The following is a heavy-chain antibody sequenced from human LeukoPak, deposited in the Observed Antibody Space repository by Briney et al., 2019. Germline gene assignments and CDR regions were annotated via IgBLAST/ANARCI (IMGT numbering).Heavy chain of an antibody. V-gene: IGHV3-30*04. CDR3: AREPSGSYFGDYYYYMDV. Sequence: PGGSLRLSCAASGFTFSSYAMHWVSQAPGKGLEWVAVISYDGSNKYYADSVKGRFTISRDNSKNTLYLQMNSLRAEDTAVYYCAREPSGSYFGDYYYYMDVWGKGTTVTVSS. D-gene: IGHD3-10*01. CDR1: GFTFSSYA. CDR2: ISYDGSNK. J-gene: IGHJ6*03.